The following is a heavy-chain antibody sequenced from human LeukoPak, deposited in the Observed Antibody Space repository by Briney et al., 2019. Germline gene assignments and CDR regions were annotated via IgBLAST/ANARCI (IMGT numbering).Heavy chain of an antibody. Sequence: ASVKVSCKASGYTFTSYDINWVRQATGQGLEWMGWMNPNSGNTGYAQKFQGRVTMTRNTSISTAYMELSSLRSEDTAMYYCVRDIYNSDWTALDYWGQGTLVTVSS. D-gene: IGHD6-19*01. V-gene: IGHV1-8*01. J-gene: IGHJ4*02. CDR1: GYTFTSYD. CDR2: MNPNSGNT. CDR3: VRDIYNSDWTALDY.